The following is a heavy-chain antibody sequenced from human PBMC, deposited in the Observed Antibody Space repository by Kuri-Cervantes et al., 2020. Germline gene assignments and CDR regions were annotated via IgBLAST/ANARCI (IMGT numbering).Heavy chain of an antibody. CDR2: ISYDGSNK. Sequence: GGSLRLSCAASGFTFSSYGMHWVRQAPGKGLEWVAVISYDGSNKYYADSVKGRFTISRDNSKNTLYLQMNSLRAEDTAVYYCATQATCCYNYWGQGTLVTVSS. CDR1: GFTFSSYG. CDR3: ATQATCCYNY. D-gene: IGHD2-2*01. J-gene: IGHJ4*02. V-gene: IGHV3-30*03.